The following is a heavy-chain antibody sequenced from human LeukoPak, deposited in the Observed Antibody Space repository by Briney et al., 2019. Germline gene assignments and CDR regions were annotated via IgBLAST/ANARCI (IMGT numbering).Heavy chain of an antibody. CDR2: IKQDGTEK. D-gene: IGHD2-8*01. V-gene: IGHV3-7*02. J-gene: IGHJ4*02. CDR3: ANGRGSAY. Sequence: GGSLSLSCAASGFTFSDYWMTWVRQAPGKGLEWVATIKQDGTEKYYVDSVKGRFSISRDNPKNSLYLQINNLGAEDTAVYYCANGRGSAYWGQGTLVTVSS. CDR1: GFTFSDYW.